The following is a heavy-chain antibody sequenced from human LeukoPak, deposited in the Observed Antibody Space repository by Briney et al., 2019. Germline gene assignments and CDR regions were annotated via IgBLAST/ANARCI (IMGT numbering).Heavy chain of an antibody. Sequence: TGGSLRLSCAGSGISFSRYWMAWVRQAPGKGQEWVASINQDVSRIHYVDSVKGRFTIPRDNAKNSLFLQMNSLRVEDTAVYYCARLKDDVTKFDYWGQGTLVTVSS. V-gene: IGHV3-7*01. CDR2: INQDVSRI. J-gene: IGHJ4*02. D-gene: IGHD2-8*01. CDR1: GISFSRYW. CDR3: ARLKDDVTKFDY.